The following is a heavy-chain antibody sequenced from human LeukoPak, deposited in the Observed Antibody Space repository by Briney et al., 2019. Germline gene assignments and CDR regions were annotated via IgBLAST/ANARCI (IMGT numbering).Heavy chain of an antibody. D-gene: IGHD3-22*01. CDR1: GGTFSSYA. Sequence: SVKVSCKASGGTFSSYAINGVRQAPGQGLEWMGGIIPIFGTPNYAQKFQGRVTITADESTSTAYMELSSLRSEDTAVYYCASPPRPSYYDSSGFDYWGQGTLVTVSS. CDR3: ASPPRPSYYDSSGFDY. J-gene: IGHJ4*02. CDR2: IIPIFGTP. V-gene: IGHV1-69*13.